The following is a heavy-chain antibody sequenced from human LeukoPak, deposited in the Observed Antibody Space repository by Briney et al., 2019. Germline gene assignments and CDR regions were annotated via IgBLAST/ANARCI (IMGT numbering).Heavy chain of an antibody. Sequence: GGSLRLSCAASGFTFSSYAMSWVRQAPGKGLEWVSAISGSGGSTYYADSVKGRFTISRDNSKNTLYLQMNSLRAEDTAVYYCAKDDDYYDSSGYCDAFDIWGQGTMVTVSS. J-gene: IGHJ3*02. CDR3: AKDDDYYDSSGYCDAFDI. CDR2: ISGSGGST. V-gene: IGHV3-23*01. D-gene: IGHD3-22*01. CDR1: GFTFSSYA.